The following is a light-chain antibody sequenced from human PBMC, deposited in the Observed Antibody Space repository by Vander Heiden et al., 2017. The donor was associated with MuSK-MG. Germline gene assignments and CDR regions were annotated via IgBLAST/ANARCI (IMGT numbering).Light chain of an antibody. Sequence: QSVLTQPPSASVTPGQRVTISCSGSSPNIGSNYVSWYKQLPGPAPKLLIYSNSQRPSGVPDRCSGSKSGTSASVATSGLRAEEEADYYCAAWDDSRSGPVFGGGTKRTVL. V-gene: IGLV1-47*02. CDR3: AAWDDSRSGPV. CDR1: SPNIGSNY. J-gene: IGLJ2*01. CDR2: SNS.